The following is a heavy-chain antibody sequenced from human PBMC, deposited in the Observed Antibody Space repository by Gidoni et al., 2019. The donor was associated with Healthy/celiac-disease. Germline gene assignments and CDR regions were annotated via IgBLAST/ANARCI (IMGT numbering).Heavy chain of an antibody. CDR3: ARSDSSGYYFSVMWYYFDY. V-gene: IGHV1-69*01. D-gene: IGHD3-22*01. Sequence: QVQLVQSGAEVKKPGSSVKVSCKASGGTFSSYAISWVRQAPGQGLEWMGGIIPIFGTANYAQKFQGRVTITADESTSTAYMELSSLRSEDTAVYYCARSDSSGYYFSVMWYYFDYWGQGTLVTVSS. CDR1: GGTFSSYA. J-gene: IGHJ4*02. CDR2: IIPIFGTA.